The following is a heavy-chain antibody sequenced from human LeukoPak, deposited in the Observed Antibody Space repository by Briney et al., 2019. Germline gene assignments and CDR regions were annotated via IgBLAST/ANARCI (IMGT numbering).Heavy chain of an antibody. J-gene: IGHJ4*02. V-gene: IGHV1-2*02. Sequence: ASVKVSCKASGYTFTGYYMHWVRQAPGQGLEWMGWINPNSGGTNYAQKFQGRVTMTRNTSISTAYMELSSLKSEDTAVYYCARGRYYGSGSYYFDYWGQGTLVTVSS. CDR2: INPNSGGT. CDR3: ARGRYYGSGSYYFDY. CDR1: GYTFTGYY. D-gene: IGHD3-10*01.